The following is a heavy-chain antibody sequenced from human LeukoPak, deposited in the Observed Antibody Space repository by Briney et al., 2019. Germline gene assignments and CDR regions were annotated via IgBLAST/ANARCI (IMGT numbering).Heavy chain of an antibody. CDR2: INPNSGGT. J-gene: IGHJ4*02. V-gene: IGHV1-2*04. Sequence: ASVKFSCKASGYTFTGYYMHWVRQAPGQGLEWMGWINPNSGGTNYAQKFQGWVTMTRDTSISTAYMELSRLRSDDTAVYYCARDGRRDGYPLNFDYWGQGTLVTVSS. D-gene: IGHD5-24*01. CDR1: GYTFTGYY. CDR3: ARDGRRDGYPLNFDY.